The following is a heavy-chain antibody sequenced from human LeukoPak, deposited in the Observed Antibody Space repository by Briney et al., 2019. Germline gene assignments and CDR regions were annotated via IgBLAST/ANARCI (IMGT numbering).Heavy chain of an antibody. V-gene: IGHV4-39*01. CDR2: IYYSGST. D-gene: IGHD3-9*01. CDR3: ARTQVLRYFDWLSSGFDP. J-gene: IGHJ5*02. Sequence: PSETLSLTCTVSGGSISSSSYYWGWIRQPPGKGLEWIGSIYYSGSTYYNPSLKSRVTISVDTSKNQFSLKLSSVTAADTAVYYCARTQVLRYFDWLSSGFDPWGQGTLVIVSS. CDR1: GGSISSSSYY.